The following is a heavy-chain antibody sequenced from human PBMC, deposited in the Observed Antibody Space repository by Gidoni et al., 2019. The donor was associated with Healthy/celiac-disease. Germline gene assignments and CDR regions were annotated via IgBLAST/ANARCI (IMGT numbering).Heavy chain of an antibody. CDR2: IWYDGSNK. Sequence: QVQLVESGGGVVQPGRSLRLSCAASGFTFSSYGMHWVRQAPGKGLDWVAVIWYDGSNKYYADSVKGLFTISRDNSKNTLYLQMNSLRAEDTAVYYCARAPYSSSSGLDYWGQGTLVTVSS. V-gene: IGHV3-33*01. J-gene: IGHJ4*02. CDR1: GFTFSSYG. D-gene: IGHD6-6*01. CDR3: ARAPYSSSSGLDY.